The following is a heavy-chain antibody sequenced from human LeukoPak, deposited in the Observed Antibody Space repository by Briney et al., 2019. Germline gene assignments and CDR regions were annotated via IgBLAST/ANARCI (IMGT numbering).Heavy chain of an antibody. CDR2: INPSGGST. CDR3: ARATPGLLYGMDV. V-gene: IGHV1-46*01. Sequence: ASVKVSCKASGYTFTSYYMHRVRQAPGQGLEWMGIINPSGGSTSYAQKFQGRVTMTRDTSTSTVYMELSSLRAEDTAVYYCARATPGLLYGMDVWGQGTTVTVSS. D-gene: IGHD4-23*01. CDR1: GYTFTSYY. J-gene: IGHJ6*02.